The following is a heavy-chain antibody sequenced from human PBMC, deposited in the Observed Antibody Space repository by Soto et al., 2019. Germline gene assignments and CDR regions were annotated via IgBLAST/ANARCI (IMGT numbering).Heavy chain of an antibody. Sequence: QVQLVQSGAEVKKPGASVKVSCKASGYTFTSYGISWVRQAPGQGLEWMGWISAYNGNTNYAQKLQGRVTMTTDTXTXTXXMELRSLRSDDTAVYYCARDLPAYYYDRSYNWFDPWGQGTLVTVSS. J-gene: IGHJ5*02. CDR3: ARDLPAYYYDRSYNWFDP. D-gene: IGHD3-22*01. CDR2: ISAYNGNT. CDR1: GYTFTSYG. V-gene: IGHV1-18*01.